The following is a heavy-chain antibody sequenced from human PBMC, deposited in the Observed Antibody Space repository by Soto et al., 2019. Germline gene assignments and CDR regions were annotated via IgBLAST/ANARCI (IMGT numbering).Heavy chain of an antibody. CDR1: GFTFSSYD. J-gene: IGHJ6*02. Sequence: PGGSLRLSCAASGFTFSSYDMHWVRQATGKGLEWVSAIGTAGDTYYPGSVKGRFTISRENAKNSLYLQMNSLRAGDTAVYYCARDLRATTGDYYYGMDVWGQGTTVTVSS. D-gene: IGHD1-26*01. CDR2: IGTAGDT. V-gene: IGHV3-13*01. CDR3: ARDLRATTGDYYYGMDV.